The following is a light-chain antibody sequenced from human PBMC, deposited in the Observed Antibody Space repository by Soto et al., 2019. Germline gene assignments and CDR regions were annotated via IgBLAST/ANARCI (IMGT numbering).Light chain of an antibody. J-gene: IGKJ2*01. CDR2: NAS. Sequence: EIVLTQSPATLSLSPGERATLSCRASQSVGSYLAWYRQKTGLAPRLLIYNASNRATGIPARFSGSGSGTDFTLTISSLEPEDSAVYYCQQRSNWPPEYTFGQGTKLEIK. CDR3: QQRSNWPPEYT. V-gene: IGKV3-11*01. CDR1: QSVGSY.